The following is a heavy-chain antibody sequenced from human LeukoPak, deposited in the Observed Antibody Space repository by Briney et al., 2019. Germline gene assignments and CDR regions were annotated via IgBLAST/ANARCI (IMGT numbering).Heavy chain of an antibody. CDR1: GGSISSGGYS. CDR3: ASTTIFGPYFDY. V-gene: IGHV4-31*11. Sequence: SETLSLTCAVSGGSISSGGYSWNWIRQHPGKGLEWIGYVYYSGATYYNPSLKSRITVSVDTSKNQFSLKLSSVSAADTAVYYCASTTIFGPYFDYWGQGTLVTVSS. CDR2: VYYSGAT. J-gene: IGHJ4*02. D-gene: IGHD3-3*01.